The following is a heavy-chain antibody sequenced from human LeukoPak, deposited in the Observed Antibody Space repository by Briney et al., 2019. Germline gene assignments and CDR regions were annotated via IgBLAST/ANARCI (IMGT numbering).Heavy chain of an antibody. Sequence: SETLSLTCTVSGGSISSYYWNWIRQPPGRGLDWIGNIDDSANTNYNPSLESRVTISVDTSRNQFSLNLSSVTAADTAIYYCARHSTNGGYFDYWGQGTLVTVSS. D-gene: IGHD2-8*01. CDR3: ARHSTNGGYFDY. V-gene: IGHV4-59*08. CDR2: IDDSANT. CDR1: GGSISSYY. J-gene: IGHJ4*02.